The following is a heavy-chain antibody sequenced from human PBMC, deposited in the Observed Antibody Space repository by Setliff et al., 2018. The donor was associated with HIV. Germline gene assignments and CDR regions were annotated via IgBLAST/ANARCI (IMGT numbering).Heavy chain of an antibody. V-gene: IGHV3-48*01. CDR3: ARGVVVAAHNWFDP. CDR1: GFTFSSYS. CDR2: ISSSSDTI. J-gene: IGHJ5*02. D-gene: IGHD2-15*01. Sequence: GGSLRLSCAASGFTFSSYSMNWVRQAPGKGLEWVSCISSSSDTIFYADSVKGRFTISRDNAKNSLYMQMNSLRAEDTAVYYCARGVVVAAHNWFDP.